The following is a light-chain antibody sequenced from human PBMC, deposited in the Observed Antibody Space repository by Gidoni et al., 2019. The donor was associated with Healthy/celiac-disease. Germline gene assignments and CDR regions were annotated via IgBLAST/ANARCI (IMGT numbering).Light chain of an antibody. V-gene: IGLV3-1*01. Sequence: SYELTQPPSVSVPPVQTASITCSGDKLGDKYACWYQQKPGQSPVLVIYQDSKRPSGIPERFSGSNSGNTATLTISGTQAMDEADYYCQAWDSSTVVFGGVTKLTVL. J-gene: IGLJ2*01. CDR3: QAWDSSTVV. CDR1: KLGDKY. CDR2: QDS.